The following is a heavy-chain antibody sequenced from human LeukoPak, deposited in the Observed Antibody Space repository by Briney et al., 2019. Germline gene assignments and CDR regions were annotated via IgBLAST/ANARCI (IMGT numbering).Heavy chain of an antibody. J-gene: IGHJ4*02. CDR1: GYTFTSYG. CDR2: INPNSGGT. Sequence: ASVKVSCKASGYTFTSYGISWVRQAPGQGLEWMGWINPNSGGTNYAQKFQGRVTMTRDTSISAAYMELSRLRSDDTAVYYCARDLGYWGQGTLVTVSS. CDR3: ARDLGY. V-gene: IGHV1-2*02.